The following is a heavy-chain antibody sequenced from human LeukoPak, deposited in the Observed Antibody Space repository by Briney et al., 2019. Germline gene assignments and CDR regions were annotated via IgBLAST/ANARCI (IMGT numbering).Heavy chain of an antibody. Sequence: GGSLRLSCAASGFTFSSYWMSWVRQAPGKGLEWVANIKQDGSEKYYVDSVKGRFTISRDNAKNSLYLQMNSLRAEDTAVYYCARCQLLATPYYYYYYMDVWGKGTTVTISS. CDR2: IKQDGSEK. D-gene: IGHD2-2*01. CDR1: GFTFSSYW. J-gene: IGHJ6*03. CDR3: ARCQLLATPYYYYYYMDV. V-gene: IGHV3-7*01.